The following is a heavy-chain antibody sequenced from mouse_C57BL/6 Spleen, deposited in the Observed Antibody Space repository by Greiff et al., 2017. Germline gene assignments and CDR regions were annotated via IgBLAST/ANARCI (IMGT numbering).Heavy chain of an antibody. J-gene: IGHJ4*01. CDR3: ARAYYDGMGY. CDR1: GFSLTSYG. V-gene: IGHV2-2*01. Sequence: QVQLKESGPGLVQPSQCLSISCTVSGFSLTSYGVHWVRQSPGKGLEWLGVICSGGSTDFNAAFISRLSISKDNAKSQVFFKMNSLQADDTAIYYCARAYYDGMGYWGQGTSVTVSS. CDR2: ICSGGST.